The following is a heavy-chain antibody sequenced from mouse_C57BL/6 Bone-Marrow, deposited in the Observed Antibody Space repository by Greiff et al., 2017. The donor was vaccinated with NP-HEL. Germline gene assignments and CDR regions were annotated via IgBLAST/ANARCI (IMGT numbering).Heavy chain of an antibody. CDR1: GYTFTDHT. J-gene: IGHJ4*01. Sequence: VQLQQSDAELVKPGASVKISCKVSGYTFTDHTIHWMKQRPEQGLEWIGYIYPRDGSTKYNEKFKGKATLTADKSSSTAYMQLNSLTSEDSAVYFCARDYYGSLYYYAMDYWGQGTSVTVSS. CDR2: IYPRDGST. D-gene: IGHD1-1*01. CDR3: ARDYYGSLYYYAMDY. V-gene: IGHV1-78*01.